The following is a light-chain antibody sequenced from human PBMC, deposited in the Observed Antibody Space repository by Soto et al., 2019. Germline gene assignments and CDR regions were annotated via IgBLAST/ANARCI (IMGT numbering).Light chain of an antibody. J-gene: IGLJ2*01. CDR1: SSNIGAGYD. CDR2: GNS. Sequence: QSVLTQPPSVSGAPGQRVTISCTGSSSNIGAGYDVHWYQQLPGTAPKLLIYGNSNRPSGVPDRFSGSTSGTSASLAITGLQAEDEAADYCQSYDSSLSAVVFGGGTKLTVL. V-gene: IGLV1-40*01. CDR3: QSYDSSLSAVV.